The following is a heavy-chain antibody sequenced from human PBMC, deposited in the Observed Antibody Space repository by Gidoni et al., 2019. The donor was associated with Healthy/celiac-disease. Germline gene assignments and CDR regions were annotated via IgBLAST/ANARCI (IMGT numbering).Heavy chain of an antibody. CDR2: IKSKTDGGTT. V-gene: IGHV3-15*01. D-gene: IGHD2-8*01. CDR3: TTYCTNGVCYPKIDY. J-gene: IGHJ4*02. CDR1: GFTFSKAW. Sequence: EVQLVESGGGLVKPGGSLRLSCAASGFTFSKAWMSWVRQAPGKGLEWVGRIKSKTDGGTTDYAAPVKGRFTISRDDSKNTLYLQMNSLKTEDTAVYYCTTYCTNGVCYPKIDYWGQGTLVTVSS.